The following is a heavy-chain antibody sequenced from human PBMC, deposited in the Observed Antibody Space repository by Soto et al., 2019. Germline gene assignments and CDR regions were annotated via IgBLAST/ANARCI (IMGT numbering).Heavy chain of an antibody. CDR1: GGTFSSYA. Sequence: SVKVSCKASGGTFSSYAISWVRQAPGQGLEWMGGIIPIFGTANYAQKFQGRVTITADESTSTAYMELSSLRSEDTAVYYCARDREAARRYYYYGMDVWGQGTTVTVSS. CDR3: ARDREAARRYYYYGMDV. D-gene: IGHD6-6*01. CDR2: IIPIFGTA. V-gene: IGHV1-69*13. J-gene: IGHJ6*02.